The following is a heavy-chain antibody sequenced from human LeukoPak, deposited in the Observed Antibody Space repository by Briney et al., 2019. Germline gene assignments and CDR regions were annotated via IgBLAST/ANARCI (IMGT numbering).Heavy chain of an antibody. D-gene: IGHD5-12*01. CDR3: ARDSPPRYRGYDWVF. V-gene: IGHV3-7*01. CDR1: GFAFSDYW. J-gene: IGHJ4*02. Sequence: SGGSLRLSCTASGFAFSDYWMSWVRQAPGKGLEWLANINQDGSQTSYVDSVRGRFTVSRDNAKNSLYLQMNSLRADDTAVYYCARDSPPRYRGYDWVFWGRGTLITVSS. CDR2: INQDGSQT.